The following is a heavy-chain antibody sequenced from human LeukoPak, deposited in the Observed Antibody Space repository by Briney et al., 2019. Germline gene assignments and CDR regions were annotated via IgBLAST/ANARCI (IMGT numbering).Heavy chain of an antibody. CDR2: INPYSSDT. Sequence: SVIFSYKASGYTFTGYYMHWVRRAPGQGLEWMGWINPYSSDTNYAQHFQGRVTMTRDTSINTAYMELSRLRSDDTAVFYCARKDGVVDAFALWSERTLVTVSS. J-gene: IGHJ4*03. CDR3: ARKDGVVDAFAL. CDR1: GYTFTGYY. V-gene: IGHV1-2*02. D-gene: IGHD3-22*01.